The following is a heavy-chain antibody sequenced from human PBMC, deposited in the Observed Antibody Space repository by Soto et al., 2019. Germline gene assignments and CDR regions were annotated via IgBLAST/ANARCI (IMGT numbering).Heavy chain of an antibody. CDR2: ISGSGGNT. CDR3: AKEMGDYYDSSGSWFDP. CDR1: GFTFSSYV. D-gene: IGHD3-22*01. J-gene: IGHJ5*02. Sequence: GESLKISCAASGFTFSSYVMSWVRQAPGKGLEWVSAISGSGGNTYYADSVKGRFTISRDNSKNTLFLQMNSLRAEDTALYFCAKEMGDYYDSSGSWFDPWGQGTLVTVSS. V-gene: IGHV3-23*01.